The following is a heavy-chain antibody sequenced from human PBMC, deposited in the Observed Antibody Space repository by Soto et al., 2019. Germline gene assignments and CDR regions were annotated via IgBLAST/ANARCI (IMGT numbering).Heavy chain of an antibody. Sequence: QVQLVQSGPEVKRPGASVKVSCKASGYSLTKNPIIWVRQAPGQGLEWMGWINISDDKKKYAQNFQGRVTLTTDTSESTAYLDLRSLRPDDKAVYFCARTVDTVELFYAMDVWGQGTTVTVSS. CDR1: GYSLTKNP. CDR2: INISDDKK. J-gene: IGHJ6*02. D-gene: IGHD5-12*01. V-gene: IGHV1-18*01. CDR3: ARTVDTVELFYAMDV.